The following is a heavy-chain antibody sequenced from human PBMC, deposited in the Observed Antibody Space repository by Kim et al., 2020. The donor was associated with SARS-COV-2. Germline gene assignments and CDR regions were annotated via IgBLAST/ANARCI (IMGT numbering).Heavy chain of an antibody. CDR3: ARRTYYYGSANYYYYGMDV. CDR2: ISAYNGNT. Sequence: ASVKVSCKASGYTFTSYGISWVRQAPGQGLEWMGWISAYNGNTNYAQKLQGRVTMTTDTSTSTAYMELRSLRSDDTAVYYCARRTYYYGSANYYYYGMDVWGQGTTVTVSS. V-gene: IGHV1-18*01. D-gene: IGHD3-10*01. CDR1: GYTFTSYG. J-gene: IGHJ6*02.